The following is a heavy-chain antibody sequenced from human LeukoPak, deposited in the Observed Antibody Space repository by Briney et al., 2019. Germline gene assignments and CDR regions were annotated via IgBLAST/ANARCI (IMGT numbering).Heavy chain of an antibody. CDR3: ARVEEAAAFNP. D-gene: IGHD6-13*01. Sequence: GGSLRLSCSASGFTFTSSGMSWVRQAPGKGLEWVSSISSSSSYTYYADSVNGRFTISRDNAKSSLYLQMNSLRAEDTAVYYCARVEEAAAFNPWGQGTLVTVSS. J-gene: IGHJ5*02. CDR2: ISSSSSYT. CDR1: GFTFTSSG. V-gene: IGHV3-21*01.